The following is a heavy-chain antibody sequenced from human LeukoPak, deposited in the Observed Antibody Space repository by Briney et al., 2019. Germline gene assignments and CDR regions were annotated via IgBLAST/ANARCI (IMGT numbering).Heavy chain of an antibody. D-gene: IGHD3-22*01. J-gene: IGHJ4*02. CDR2: SNSAGSDT. Sequence: GGSLRLSCVASGFTFSSYWMRWVRQAPGKGLVWVSRSNSAGSDTSYADFVKGRFTISRDNAKNTLYLQMNSLRAEDTAVYYCARGTSYSTGYHDYWGQGTLVTVSS. V-gene: IGHV3-74*01. CDR3: ARGTSYSTGYHDY. CDR1: GFTFSSYW.